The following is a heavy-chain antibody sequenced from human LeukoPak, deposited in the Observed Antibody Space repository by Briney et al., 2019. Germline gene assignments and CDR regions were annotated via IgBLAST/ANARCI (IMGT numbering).Heavy chain of an antibody. Sequence: SETLSLTCAVYGGSFSGYYWSWIRQSPGKGLEWIGEINHSGSTNYNPSLKSRVTISVDTSKNQFSLKLSSVTAADTAVYYCARDWDSGSYWFDPWGQGTLLTVSS. CDR1: GGSFSGYY. CDR2: INHSGST. V-gene: IGHV4-34*01. CDR3: ARDWDSGSYWFDP. J-gene: IGHJ5*02. D-gene: IGHD1-26*01.